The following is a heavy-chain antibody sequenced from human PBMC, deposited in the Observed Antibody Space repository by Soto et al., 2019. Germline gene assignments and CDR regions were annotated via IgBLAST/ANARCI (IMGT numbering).Heavy chain of an antibody. V-gene: IGHV1-3*01. CDR2: INAGNGNT. Sequence: ASVKVSCTASGGTFSSYAISWVRQAPGQGLEWMGWINAGNGNTKYSQKFQGRVTITRDTSASTAYMELSSLRSEDTAVYYCARDSGSYSFYYYYGMDVWGQGTTVTVSS. D-gene: IGHD1-26*01. CDR1: GGTFSSYA. CDR3: ARDSGSYSFYYYYGMDV. J-gene: IGHJ6*02.